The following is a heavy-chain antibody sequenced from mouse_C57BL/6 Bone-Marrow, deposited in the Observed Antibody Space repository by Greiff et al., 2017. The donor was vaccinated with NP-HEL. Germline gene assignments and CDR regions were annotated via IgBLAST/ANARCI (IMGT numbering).Heavy chain of an antibody. CDR3: ARDAVDWYCDV. V-gene: IGHV7-1*01. CDR1: GFTFSDFY. CDR2: SRNKANDYTT. J-gene: IGHJ1*03. Sequence: EVKLVESGGGLVQSGRSLRLSCATSGFTFSDFYMEWVRQAPGKGLEWIAASRNKANDYTTEYNASVKGRFIVSRDTSQSILYLQMNALRAEDTAMYYCARDAVDWYCDVWGTGTTVTVSS.